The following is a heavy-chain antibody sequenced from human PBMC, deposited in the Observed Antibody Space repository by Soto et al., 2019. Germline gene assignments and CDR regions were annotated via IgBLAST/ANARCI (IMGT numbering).Heavy chain of an antibody. CDR3: ARYGIAVAGIFDY. Sequence: SETLSLTCTVSGGSISSGGYYWSWIRQHPGKGLEWIGYIYYSGSTYYNPSLKSRVTISVDTSKNQFSLKLSSVTAADTAVYYCARYGIAVAGIFDYWGQGTLVTVSS. D-gene: IGHD6-19*01. CDR2: IYYSGST. V-gene: IGHV4-31*03. CDR1: GGSISSGGYY. J-gene: IGHJ4*02.